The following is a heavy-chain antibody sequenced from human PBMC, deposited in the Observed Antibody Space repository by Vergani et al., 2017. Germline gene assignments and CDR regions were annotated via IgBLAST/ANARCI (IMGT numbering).Heavy chain of an antibody. V-gene: IGHV1-69*01. J-gene: IGHJ4*02. D-gene: IGHD6-19*01. CDR3: AGERRQHVAGTYSFDY. Sequence: QVQLVQSGAEVKKPGSSVKVSCKASGGTFSSYAISWVRQAPGQGLEWMGGIIPIFGTANYAQKFQGRVTITADESTSTAYMELSSLRSEDTAVYYCAGERRQHVAGTYSFDYWGQGTLVTVSS. CDR2: IIPIFGTA. CDR1: GGTFSSYA.